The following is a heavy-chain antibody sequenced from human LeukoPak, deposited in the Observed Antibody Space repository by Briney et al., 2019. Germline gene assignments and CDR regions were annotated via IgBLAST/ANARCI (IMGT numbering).Heavy chain of an antibody. V-gene: IGHV4-39*07. Sequence: SETLSLTCNVSGGSISNSSLYWGWIRQSPGRGLEWIGGVYYSGSTHYKESLKTRVTISVDTSKNQFSLKLISVTAADTAVYYCARDLDYYDSTWFDPWGQGTLVTVSS. CDR1: GGSISNSSLY. CDR3: ARDLDYYDSTWFDP. CDR2: VYYSGST. D-gene: IGHD3-22*01. J-gene: IGHJ5*02.